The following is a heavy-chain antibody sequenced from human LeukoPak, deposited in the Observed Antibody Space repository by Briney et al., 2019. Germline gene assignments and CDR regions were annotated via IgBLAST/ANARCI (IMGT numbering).Heavy chain of an antibody. J-gene: IGHJ5*02. V-gene: IGHV3-74*01. CDR2: INSDASST. CDR1: GFTFSGYW. CDR3: ARDDSSSSGPLS. Sequence: GGSLRLSCAASGFTFSGYWLHWVRHAPGKGLVWVSRINSDASSTSYADSVKGRFTISRDNAKNTLYLQMNSLRAEDTAVYYCARDDSSSSGPLSWGQGTLVTVSS. D-gene: IGHD6-6*01.